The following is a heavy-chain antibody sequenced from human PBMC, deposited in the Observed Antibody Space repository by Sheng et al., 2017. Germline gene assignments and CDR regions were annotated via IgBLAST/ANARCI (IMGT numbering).Heavy chain of an antibody. CDR1: GLPFSAYW. Sequence: EVQLVESGGGLVQPGGSLRLSCVASGLPFSAYWVTWVRQAPGQGLEWVANIHPDGGRKYYVDSVKGRFTISRDNAKSSLYLQMTSLRVEDTAVYYCARGNWDFNDFGGYYDYWGQGTLVSVSS. J-gene: IGHJ4*02. CDR2: IHPDGGRK. V-gene: IGHV3-7*05. CDR3: ARGNWDFNDFGGYYDY. D-gene: IGHD3-22*01.